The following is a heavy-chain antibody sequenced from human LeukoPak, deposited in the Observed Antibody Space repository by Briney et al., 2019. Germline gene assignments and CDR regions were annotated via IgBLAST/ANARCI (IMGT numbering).Heavy chain of an antibody. CDR2: IYSGGST. CDR3: AREGQDSSGYKHFDY. Sequence: AGGSLRLSCAASGFTVSSNYMSWVRQAPGKGLEWVSAIYSGGSTYYADSVKGRFTISRDNSKNTLYLQMNSLRAEDTAVYYCAREGQDSSGYKHFDYWGQGTLVTVSS. J-gene: IGHJ4*02. D-gene: IGHD3-22*01. CDR1: GFTVSSNY. V-gene: IGHV3-53*01.